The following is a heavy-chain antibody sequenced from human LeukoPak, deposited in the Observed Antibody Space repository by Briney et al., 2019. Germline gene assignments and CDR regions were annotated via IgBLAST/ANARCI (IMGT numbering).Heavy chain of an antibody. V-gene: IGHV3-7*01. CDR1: GXTFSSYE. J-gene: IGHJ4*02. D-gene: IGHD6-13*01. CDR2: IKQDGSDK. CDR3: ARESHSSSWFPDY. Sequence: GGSLRLSCAASGXTFSSYEMNWVRQAPGKGLEWVVNIKQDGSDKYYVDSVKGRFTISRDNAKNSLYLQMNSLRAEDTAVYYCARESHSSSWFPDYWGRGTLVTVSS.